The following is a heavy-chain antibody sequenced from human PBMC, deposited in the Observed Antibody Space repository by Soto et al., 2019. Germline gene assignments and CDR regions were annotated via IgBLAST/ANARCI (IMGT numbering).Heavy chain of an antibody. V-gene: IGHV3-33*01. CDR3: ARVPRYDTWYFDY. CDR1: GFSVSTHV. Sequence: QVQLVESGGGVVQPGRSLRLSCTASGFSVSTHVIHWVRQAPGKGLEWVAVLWYDGSREYYAESVKGRFTISRDNSKNTMYLQMNSLRAEDMAVYYCARVPRYDTWYFDYWGQGTLATVSS. CDR2: LWYDGSRE. D-gene: IGHD3-22*01. J-gene: IGHJ4*02.